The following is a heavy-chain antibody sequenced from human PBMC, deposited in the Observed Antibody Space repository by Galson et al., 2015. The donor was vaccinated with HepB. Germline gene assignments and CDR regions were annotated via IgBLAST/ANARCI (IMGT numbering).Heavy chain of an antibody. V-gene: IGHV3-53*05. Sequence: SLRLSCAASGFTVSSNYMSWVRQAPGKGLEWVSVIYSGGSTYHADSVKGRFTISRDDSKNTLYLQMNSLRPDDTAFYYCARDHYSDYDDFYYGLDVWGQGTTVTVSS. D-gene: IGHD5-12*01. J-gene: IGHJ6*02. CDR2: IYSGGST. CDR1: GFTVSSNY. CDR3: ARDHYSDYDDFYYGLDV.